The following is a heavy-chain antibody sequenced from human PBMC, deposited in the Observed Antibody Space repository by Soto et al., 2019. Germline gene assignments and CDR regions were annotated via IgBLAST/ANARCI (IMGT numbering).Heavy chain of an antibody. V-gene: IGHV3-43*01. J-gene: IGHJ6*02. CDR3: AKGTTHITIVGVVTYGMDV. CDR2: ISWDGGST. Sequence: GGSLRLSCAASGFTFDDYTMHWVRQAPGKGLEWVSLISWDGGSTYYADSVKGRFTISRDNSKNSLYLQMNSLRTEDTALYYCAKGTTHITIVGVVTYGMDVWGQGTTVTVS. D-gene: IGHD3-3*01. CDR1: GFTFDDYT.